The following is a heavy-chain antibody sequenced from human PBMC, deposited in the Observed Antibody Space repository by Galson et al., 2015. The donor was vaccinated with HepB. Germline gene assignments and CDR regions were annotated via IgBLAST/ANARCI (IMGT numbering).Heavy chain of an antibody. CDR3: ARLYCSSTSCYYYYYYGMDV. CDR2: ISSSGSTI. CDR1: GFTFSDYY. J-gene: IGHJ6*02. V-gene: IGHV3-11*01. Sequence: SLRLSCAASGFTFSDYYMSWIRQAPGKGLEWVSYISSSGSTIYYADSVKGRFTISRDNAKNSLYLQMNSLRAEDTAVYYCARLYCSSTSCYYYYYYGMDVWGQGTTVTVSS. D-gene: IGHD2-2*01.